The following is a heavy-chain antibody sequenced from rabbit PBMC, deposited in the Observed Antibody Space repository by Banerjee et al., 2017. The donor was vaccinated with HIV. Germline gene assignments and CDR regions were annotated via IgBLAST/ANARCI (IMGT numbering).Heavy chain of an antibody. V-gene: IGHV1S28*01. CDR2: ITYRGSA. CDR3: ARESRYIYGYDGYSYANL. Sequence: QSLEESGGGLVQPGGSLKLSCKASGFDFSSYAITWVRQAPGKGLEYIGYITYRGSAYYASWVNGRFTISRENTQNTLYLQLNSLTAADTATYFCARESRYIYGYDGYSYANLWGQGTLVTVS. CDR1: GFDFSSYA. J-gene: IGHJ4*01. D-gene: IGHD8-1*01.